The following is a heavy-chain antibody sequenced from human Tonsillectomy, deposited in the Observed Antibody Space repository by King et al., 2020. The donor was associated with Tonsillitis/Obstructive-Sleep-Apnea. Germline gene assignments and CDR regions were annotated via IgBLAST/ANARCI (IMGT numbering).Heavy chain of an antibody. CDR3: ARSRQLELLDAFDI. D-gene: IGHD1-1*01. V-gene: IGHV4-59*01. J-gene: IGHJ3*02. CDR1: DGSISTYY. Sequence: QLQESGPGLVKPSETLSLTCTVSDGSISTYYWSWIRQPPGKALEWIGYVFYSGSTNSSPSLKSRVTISVDTSKNQFSRKLSSVTAADTAVDYCARSRQLELLDAFDIWGQGTVVTVSS. CDR2: VFYSGST.